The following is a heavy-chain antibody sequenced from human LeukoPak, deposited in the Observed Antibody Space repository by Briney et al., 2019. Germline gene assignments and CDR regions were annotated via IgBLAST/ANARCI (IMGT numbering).Heavy chain of an antibody. V-gene: IGHV3-48*01. Sequence: VRXXPXKXLDFVSYISSSIITIYYTASVKGRFAISRDNAKNSLYLQMNSLRAEDTAVYYCARDYGGDFDYWGQGTLVTVSS. D-gene: IGHD2-21*01. CDR3: ARDYGGDFDY. J-gene: IGHJ4*02. CDR2: ISSSIITI.